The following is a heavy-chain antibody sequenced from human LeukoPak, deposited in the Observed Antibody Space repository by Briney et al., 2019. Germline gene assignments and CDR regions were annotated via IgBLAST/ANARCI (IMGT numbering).Heavy chain of an antibody. J-gene: IGHJ4*02. V-gene: IGHV3-11*01. Sequence: GGSLRLSCGGSGFTFSDSYMSWIRQAPGKGLEYISYISSSGSTIYYADSVKGRFTLSRDNAKNSLSLEMNSLRAEDTAVYYCARGKYSFDYWGQGTLVTVSS. CDR2: ISSSGSTI. CDR1: GFTFSDSY. CDR3: ARGKYSFDY.